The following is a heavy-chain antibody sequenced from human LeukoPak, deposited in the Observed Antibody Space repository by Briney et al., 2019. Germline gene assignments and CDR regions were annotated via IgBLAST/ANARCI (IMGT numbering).Heavy chain of an antibody. V-gene: IGHV1-18*01. CDR2: ISAYNGNT. D-gene: IGHD3-3*01. J-gene: IGHJ5*02. CDR1: GYTFTSYG. CDR3: ARDRALEWLLPENWFDP. Sequence: GASVKVSCKASGYTFTSYGISWVRQAPGQGLEWMGWISAYNGNTNYAQKLQGRVTMTTDTSTSTAYMELRSLRSDDTAVYYCARDRALEWLLPENWFDPWGQGTLVTVSS.